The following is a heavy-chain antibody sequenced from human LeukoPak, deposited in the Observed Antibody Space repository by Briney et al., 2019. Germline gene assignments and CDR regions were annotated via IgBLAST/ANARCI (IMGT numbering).Heavy chain of an antibody. D-gene: IGHD2-15*01. CDR2: IHYSGST. CDR3: ARGYCSGGSCYSYYYYNYMDV. J-gene: IGHJ6*03. Sequence: SETLSLTCTVSGYSISNGYYWGWIRQPPGKGLEWIGSIHYSGSTNYNPSLKSRVTISVDTSKNQFSLKLSSVTAADTAVYYCARGYCSGGSCYSYYYYNYMDVWGKGTTVTVSS. V-gene: IGHV4-38-2*02. CDR1: GYSISNGYY.